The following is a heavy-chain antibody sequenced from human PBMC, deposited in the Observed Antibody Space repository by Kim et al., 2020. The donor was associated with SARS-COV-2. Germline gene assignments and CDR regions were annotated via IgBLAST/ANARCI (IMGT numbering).Heavy chain of an antibody. CDR3: LGGYYFDY. CDR2: IDCGNGNT. D-gene: IGHD2-15*01. CDR1: GHTFTRAS. J-gene: IGHJ4*02. Sequence: ASVKVSCKTSGHTFTRASIHWVRQAPGQRLEWMGGIDCGNGNTIYSQKFQGSVTFTTDTSASTAYMELSSLRSEDSAVYYCLGGYYFDYWGQGTLVTVSS. V-gene: IGHV1-3*01.